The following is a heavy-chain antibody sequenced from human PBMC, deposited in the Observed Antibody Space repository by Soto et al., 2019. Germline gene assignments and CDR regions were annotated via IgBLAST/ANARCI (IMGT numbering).Heavy chain of an antibody. J-gene: IGHJ4*02. V-gene: IGHV3-9*01. CDR1: GFTFDDYA. Sequence: GGSLRLSCAASGFTFDDYAMHWVRQAPGKGLEWVSGISWNSGSIGYADSVKGRFTISRDNAKNSLYLQMNSLRAEDTALYYCAKDLREFGELLNWGQGTLVTVSS. D-gene: IGHD3-10*01. CDR3: AKDLREFGELLN. CDR2: ISWNSGSI.